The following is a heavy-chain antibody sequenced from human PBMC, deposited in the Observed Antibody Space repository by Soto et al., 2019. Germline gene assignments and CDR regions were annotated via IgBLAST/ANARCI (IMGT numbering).Heavy chain of an antibody. CDR1: GFSLSNARMG. CDR2: IFSNDEK. Sequence: QVTLKESGPVLVKPTETLTLTCTVSGFSLSNARMGVSWIRQPPGKALEWLAHIFSNDEKSYSTSLKSRLTISKDTSKSQVVLTMTNMDPVDTATYYCARTLPSTIFGVVITQRNWFDPWGQGTLVTVSS. J-gene: IGHJ5*02. D-gene: IGHD3-3*01. CDR3: ARTLPSTIFGVVITQRNWFDP. V-gene: IGHV2-26*01.